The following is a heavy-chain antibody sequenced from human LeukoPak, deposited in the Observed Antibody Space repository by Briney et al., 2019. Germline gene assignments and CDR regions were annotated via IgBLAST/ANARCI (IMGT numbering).Heavy chain of an antibody. Sequence: SETLSLTCAVSGGSISSGGYSWSWIRQPPGKGLEWIVYIYHSGSTYYNPSLKSRVTISVDRSKNQFSLKLSSVTAADTAVYYCARGPPYYYGLGSYIPSSFDYWGQGTLVTVSS. D-gene: IGHD3-10*01. J-gene: IGHJ4*02. CDR3: ARGPPYYYGLGSYIPSSFDY. V-gene: IGHV4-30-2*01. CDR2: IYHSGST. CDR1: GGSISSGGYS.